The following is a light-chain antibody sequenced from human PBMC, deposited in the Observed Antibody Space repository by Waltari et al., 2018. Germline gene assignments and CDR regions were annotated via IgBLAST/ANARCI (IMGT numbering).Light chain of an antibody. J-gene: IGKJ4*01. CDR2: DAS. Sequence: DIQMTQSPSSLSASVGDRVTITCQASQDISTYLSWYQQKPGRGPKLLIYDASRLEEGVPSRCSGSGSGTDFTFTISSLQTEDIATYYCQQYDNIPLTFGGGTKVDLK. CDR1: QDISTY. V-gene: IGKV1-33*01. CDR3: QQYDNIPLT.